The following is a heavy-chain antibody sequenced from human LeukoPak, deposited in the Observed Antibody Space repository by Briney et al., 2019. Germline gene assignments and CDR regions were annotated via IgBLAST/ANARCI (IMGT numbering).Heavy chain of an antibody. CDR2: ISYDGSNK. V-gene: IGHV3-30-3*01. CDR1: GFTFSSYA. CDR3: ARADIVVVVAALFDY. D-gene: IGHD2-15*01. Sequence: GGSLRLSCVASGFTFSSYAMHWVRQAPGKGLEWVAVISYDGSNKYYADSVKGRFTISRDNSKNTLYLQMNSLRAEDTAVYYCARADIVVVVAALFDYWGQGTLVTVSS. J-gene: IGHJ4*02.